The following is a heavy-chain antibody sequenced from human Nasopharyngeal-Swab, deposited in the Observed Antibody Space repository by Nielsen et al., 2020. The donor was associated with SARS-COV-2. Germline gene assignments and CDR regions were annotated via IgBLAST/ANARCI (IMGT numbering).Heavy chain of an antibody. CDR1: GFTFSGSA. J-gene: IGHJ4*02. V-gene: IGHV3-73*01. Sequence: GGSLRLSCAASGFTFSGSATHWVRQASGKGLEWVGRIRSKANSYATAYAASVKGRFTISRDDSKNTLYLQMNSLRAEDTAVYYCAKDPYYDFWSGYYFDYWGQGTLVTVSS. D-gene: IGHD3-3*01. CDR3: AKDPYYDFWSGYYFDY. CDR2: IRSKANSYAT.